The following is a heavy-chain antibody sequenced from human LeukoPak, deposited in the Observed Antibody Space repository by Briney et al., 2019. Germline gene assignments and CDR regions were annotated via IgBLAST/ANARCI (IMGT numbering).Heavy chain of an antibody. D-gene: IGHD6-13*01. CDR2: ISSSSSYI. CDR3: ARDFEFGSAAGTPN. V-gene: IGHV3-21*01. CDR1: GFTFSSYS. Sequence: PGGSLRLSCAASGFTFSSYSMNWVRQAPGKGLEWVSSISSSSSYIYYADSVKGRFTISRDNAKNSLYLQMNSLRAEDTAVCYCARDFEFGSAAGTPNWGQGTLVTVSS. J-gene: IGHJ4*02.